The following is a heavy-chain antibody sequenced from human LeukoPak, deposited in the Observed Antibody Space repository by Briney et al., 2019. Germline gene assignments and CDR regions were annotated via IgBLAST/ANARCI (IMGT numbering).Heavy chain of an antibody. D-gene: IGHD3-16*01. V-gene: IGHV3-23*01. CDR3: AKDDNYIRFLA. Sequence: GGSLRLSCAASGFTFSSHGMNWVRQAPGKGLEWVSGITGSGGNRYYADSVKGRFTISRDNSKNTLYLQMNSLRAEDTAVYYCAKDDNYIRFLAWCQGTLVTVSS. J-gene: IGHJ5*02. CDR1: GFTFSSHG. CDR2: ITGSGGNR.